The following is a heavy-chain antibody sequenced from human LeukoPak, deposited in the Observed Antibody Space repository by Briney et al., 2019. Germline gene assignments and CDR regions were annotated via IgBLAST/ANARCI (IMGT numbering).Heavy chain of an antibody. CDR1: GGSFSGYY. Sequence: SETLSLTCAVDGGSFSGYYWSWIRQPPGKGLEWIGEINHSGSTNYNPSLKSRVTISVDTSKNQFSLKLSSVTAADTAVYYCAGDHLYCSSTSCYGGPFDYWGQGTLVTVSS. CDR3: AGDHLYCSSTSCYGGPFDY. J-gene: IGHJ4*02. D-gene: IGHD2-2*01. V-gene: IGHV4-34*01. CDR2: INHSGST.